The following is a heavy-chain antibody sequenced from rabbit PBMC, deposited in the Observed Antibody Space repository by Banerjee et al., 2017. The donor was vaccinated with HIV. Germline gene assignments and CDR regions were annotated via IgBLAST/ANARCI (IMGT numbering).Heavy chain of an antibody. Sequence: QEQLVESGGGLVQPEGSLTLTCKASGFDFSSNAMCWFRQAPGKGPEWITCIYADTSTTTWYASWAKGRFTISKTSSTTVDLKMTSLTAADTATYFCARGIYDGGGAYPMYYFNLWGQGTLVTV. V-gene: IGHV1S45*01. J-gene: IGHJ4*01. D-gene: IGHD4-2*01. CDR3: ARGIYDGGGAYPMYYFNL. CDR1: GFDFSSNA. CDR2: IYADTSTTT.